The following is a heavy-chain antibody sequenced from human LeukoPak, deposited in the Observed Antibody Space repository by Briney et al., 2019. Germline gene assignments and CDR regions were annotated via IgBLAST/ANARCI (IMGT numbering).Heavy chain of an antibody. J-gene: IGHJ5*02. CDR2: INPSGGST. Sequence: GASVKVSCKASGYTFTSYYMHWVRQAPGQGLEWMGIINPSGGSTSYAQKLQGRVTMTTDTSTSTAYMELRSLRSDDTAVYYCARHGGSHYRWFDPWGQGTLVTVSS. V-gene: IGHV1-46*01. CDR1: GYTFTSYY. D-gene: IGHD1-26*01. CDR3: ARHGGSHYRWFDP.